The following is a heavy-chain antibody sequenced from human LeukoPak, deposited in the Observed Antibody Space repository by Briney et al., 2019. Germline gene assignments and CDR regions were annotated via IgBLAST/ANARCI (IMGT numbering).Heavy chain of an antibody. CDR2: ISGSGGST. Sequence: GGSLRLSCAASGLTFSSNAMSWVRQAPGKGLEWVSAISGSGGSTYYADSVKGRFTISRDNSKNTLYLQMNSLRAEDTAVYYCAKISYIGSYYMDYWGQGTLVTVSS. D-gene: IGHD1-26*01. J-gene: IGHJ4*02. V-gene: IGHV3-23*01. CDR3: AKISYIGSYYMDY. CDR1: GLTFSSNA.